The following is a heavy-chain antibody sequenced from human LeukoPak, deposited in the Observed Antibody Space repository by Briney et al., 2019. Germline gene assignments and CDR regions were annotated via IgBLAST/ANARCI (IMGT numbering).Heavy chain of an antibody. Sequence: GSLRLSCAASGFTFSSYGMSWVRQTPGKGLEWVGSIYYNGDTYYNPSFKSRVSMSVDTAKNQISLILTSVTAADTAVYYCSREGYSCPNWFDTWGQGTLVTVSS. V-gene: IGHV4-39*07. D-gene: IGHD4-11*01. CDR1: GFTFSSYG. J-gene: IGHJ5*02. CDR2: IYYNGDT. CDR3: SREGYSCPNWFDT.